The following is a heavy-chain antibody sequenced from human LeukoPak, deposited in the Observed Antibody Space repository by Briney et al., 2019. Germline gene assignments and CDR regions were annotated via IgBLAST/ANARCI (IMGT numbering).Heavy chain of an antibody. CDR2: MYYSGST. CDR1: GGSISSGDYY. D-gene: IGHD3-22*01. Sequence: SQTLSLTCTVSGGSISSGDYYWSWIRQPPGKGLEWIAYMYYSGSTYYNPSLKSRVTMSADTSKNQLSLKLSSVAAADTAVYYCARPYYYDSRIDPWGQGILVTVSS. J-gene: IGHJ5*02. V-gene: IGHV4-30-4*01. CDR3: ARPYYYDSRIDP.